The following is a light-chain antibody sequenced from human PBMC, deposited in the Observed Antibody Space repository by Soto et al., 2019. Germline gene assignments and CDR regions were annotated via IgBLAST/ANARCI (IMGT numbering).Light chain of an antibody. CDR3: AAWDDSLKGVV. Sequence: QSVLTQPPSASGTPGQRVTISCSGSSSNIGSNTVSWYQQLPGTAPKLLIYSNNQRPSGVPDRFSGSKSGTSASLAISGLQSEDEADYYCAAWDDSLKGVVFGGETQLTVL. J-gene: IGLJ2*01. CDR2: SNN. V-gene: IGLV1-44*01. CDR1: SSNIGSNT.